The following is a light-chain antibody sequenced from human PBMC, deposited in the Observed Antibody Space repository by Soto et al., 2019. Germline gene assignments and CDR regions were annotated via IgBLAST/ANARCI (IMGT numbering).Light chain of an antibody. J-gene: IGKJ5*01. V-gene: IGKV3-11*01. CDR2: DAS. Sequence: LVMTQAPDAMALSPGEKSTLSRRASQSVGNYLAWYQHKPGQAPRLLIYDASNRATGIPARFSGSGSGTDFTLTISSLEPEDFAVYYCQQRSSWPIPFAPGTRLEIK. CDR3: QQRSSWPIP. CDR1: QSVGNY.